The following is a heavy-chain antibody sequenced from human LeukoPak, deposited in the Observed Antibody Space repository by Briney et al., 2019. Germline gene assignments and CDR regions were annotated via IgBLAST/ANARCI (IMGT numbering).Heavy chain of an antibody. CDR2: IHYSGRT. CDR3: VRYYYESSGYSHWFDP. CDR1: YGSISSTDYY. D-gene: IGHD3-22*01. Sequence: PSQTLSLTCTVFYGSISSTDYYWGWIRQPPGKGPEWIAYIHYSGRTYSNPSLRSRITISMDTSKNQFSLKLSSATAADTAVYYCVRYYYESSGYSHWFDPWGQGTLVTVSS. J-gene: IGHJ5*02. V-gene: IGHV4-30-4*01.